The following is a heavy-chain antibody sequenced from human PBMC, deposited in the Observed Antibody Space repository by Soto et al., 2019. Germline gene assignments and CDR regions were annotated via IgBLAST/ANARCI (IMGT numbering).Heavy chain of an antibody. D-gene: IGHD3-16*02. CDR3: ARDAYYDYVWGSYRPVGGFDP. J-gene: IGHJ5*02. V-gene: IGHV4-38-2*02. CDR1: GYSISSGYY. CDR2: IYRSGST. Sequence: SETLSLTCAVSGYSISSGYYWGWIRQPPGKGLEWIGSIYRSGSTYYNPSLKSRVTISVDTSKNQFSLKLSSVTAADTAVYYCARDAYYDYVWGSYRPVGGFDPWGQGTLVTVPS.